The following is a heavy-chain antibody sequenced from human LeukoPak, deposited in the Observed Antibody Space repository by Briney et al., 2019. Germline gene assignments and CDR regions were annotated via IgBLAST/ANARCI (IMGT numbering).Heavy chain of an antibody. D-gene: IGHD4-17*01. CDR2: IYYSGST. J-gene: IGHJ4*02. Sequence: SETLSLTCTVSGGSISSYYWSWIRQPPGKGLEWIGYIYYSGSTNYNPSLKSRVTISVDTSKNQFSLKLSSVTAADTAVYYCARGNGDYRGYYLDYWGQGTLVTVSS. CDR1: GGSISSYY. V-gene: IGHV4-59*01. CDR3: ARGNGDYRGYYLDY.